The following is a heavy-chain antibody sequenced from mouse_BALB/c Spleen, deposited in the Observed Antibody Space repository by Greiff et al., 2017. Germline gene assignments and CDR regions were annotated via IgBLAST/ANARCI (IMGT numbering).Heavy chain of an antibody. CDR1: GYTFTSYD. D-gene: IGHD4-1*01. Sequence: QVQLKQSGPELVKPGALVKISCKASGYTFTSYDINWVKQRPGQGLEWIGWIYPGDGSTKYNEKFKGKATLTADKSSSTAYMQLSSLTSEDSAVYYCTITGTGAWFAYWGQGTLVTVSA. V-gene: IGHV1S56*01. CDR2: IYPGDGST. CDR3: TITGTGAWFAY. J-gene: IGHJ3*01.